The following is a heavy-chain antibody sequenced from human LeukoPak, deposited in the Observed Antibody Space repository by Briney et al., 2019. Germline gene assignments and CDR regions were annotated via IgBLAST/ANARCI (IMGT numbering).Heavy chain of an antibody. D-gene: IGHD4-11*01. V-gene: IGHV4-4*09. CDR1: GGSISSYY. CDR2: IYTSEST. J-gene: IGHJ3*01. CDR3: ARHEAAVTYDAFDF. Sequence: SETLSLTCTVSGGSISSYYWSWIRQPPGKGLEWIGYIYTSESTSYNPSLKSRVTISVDTSKNQFSLKLSSVTAADTALYYCARHEAAVTYDAFDFWGQGTMVTVSS.